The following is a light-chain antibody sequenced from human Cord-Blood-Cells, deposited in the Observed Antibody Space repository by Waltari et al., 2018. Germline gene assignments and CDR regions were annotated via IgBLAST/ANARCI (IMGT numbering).Light chain of an antibody. J-gene: IGKJ2*01. CDR3: QQSYSTPYT. CDR1: QSISSY. Sequence: DIHMTPSPSSLSASVGDRVTTTCRASQSISSYLNWYQQKPGKAPKLLIYAASSLQSGVPSRFSGSGSGTDFTLTISSLQPEDFATYYCQQSYSTPYTFGQGTKLEIK. CDR2: AAS. V-gene: IGKV1-39*01.